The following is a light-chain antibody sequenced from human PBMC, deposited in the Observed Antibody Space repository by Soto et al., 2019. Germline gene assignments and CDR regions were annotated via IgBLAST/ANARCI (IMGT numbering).Light chain of an antibody. CDR3: CSYAGSSTFYV. CDR2: EGS. CDR1: SSDVGSYNL. J-gene: IGLJ1*01. Sequence: QPVLTHPSSGHGSPGQSITIICTGTSSDVGSYNLVSWYQQHPGKAPKLMIYEGSKRPSGVSNRFSGSKSGNTASLTISGLQAEDEADYYCCSYAGSSTFYVFVTGTKVTVL. V-gene: IGLV2-23*03.